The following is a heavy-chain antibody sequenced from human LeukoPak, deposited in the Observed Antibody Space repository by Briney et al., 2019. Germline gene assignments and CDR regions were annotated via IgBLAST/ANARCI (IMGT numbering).Heavy chain of an antibody. J-gene: IGHJ3*02. V-gene: IGHV3-53*04. Sequence: GGSLRLSCAASGFIVSSNYMNWVRQAPGKGLEWVSVIYSGGSTYYADSVKGRFTVFRHNSKNTLFLQMNSRRGEYTAVYYCAGIVGATDAFDIWGQGEMVTVSS. CDR3: AGIVGATDAFDI. D-gene: IGHD1-26*01. CDR1: GFIVSSNY. CDR2: IYSGGST.